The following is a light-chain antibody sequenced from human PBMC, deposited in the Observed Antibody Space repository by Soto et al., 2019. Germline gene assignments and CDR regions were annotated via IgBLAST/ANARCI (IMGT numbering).Light chain of an antibody. CDR2: WAS. CDR1: QTILYNSNNKNY. V-gene: IGKV4-1*01. J-gene: IGKJ3*01. CDR3: QQYYNTPSFT. Sequence: DIVLTQSPDSLAVSLGERATINCKFSQTILYNSNNKNYLAWYQQKPGQPPRLLIYWASTRESGVPDRFSGSGSGTDFTLTISSLQAEDVAVYYCQQYYNTPSFTFGPGTKVEIK.